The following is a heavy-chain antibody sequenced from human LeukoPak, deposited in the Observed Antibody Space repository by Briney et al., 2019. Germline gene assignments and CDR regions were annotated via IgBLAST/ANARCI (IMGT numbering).Heavy chain of an antibody. J-gene: IGHJ4*02. CDR3: ARDSEIVATIDYFDY. CDR1: GYTFTGYY. CDR2: IIPNSGGT. V-gene: IGHV1-2*02. Sequence: ASVKVSCKASGYTFTGYYMHWVRQAPGQGLEWMGWIIPNSGGTNYAQKFQGRVTMTRDTSISTAYMELSRLRSDDTAVYYCARDSEIVATIDYFDYWGQGTLVTVSS. D-gene: IGHD5-12*01.